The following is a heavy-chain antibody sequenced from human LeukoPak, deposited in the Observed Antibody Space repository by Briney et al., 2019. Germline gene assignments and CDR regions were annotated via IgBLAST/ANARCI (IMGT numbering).Heavy chain of an antibody. V-gene: IGHV3-7*01. CDR2: IKQDGSEK. D-gene: IGHD2-15*01. Sequence: PGGSLRLSCAASGFTFSSYWMSWVRQAPGKGLEWVANIKQDGSEKYYVDSVKGRSTISRDNAKNSLYLQMNSLRAEDTAVYYCARDLGYCSGGSCYSNDLDYWGQGTLVTVSS. J-gene: IGHJ4*02. CDR1: GFTFSSYW. CDR3: ARDLGYCSGGSCYSNDLDY.